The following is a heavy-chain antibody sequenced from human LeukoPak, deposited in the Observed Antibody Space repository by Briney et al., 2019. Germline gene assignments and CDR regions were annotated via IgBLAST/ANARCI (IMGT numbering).Heavy chain of an antibody. J-gene: IGHJ4*02. CDR2: INPSGGST. D-gene: IGHD1-26*01. Sequence: GASVKVSCKASGYTFTSYYMHWVRQAPGQGLEWMGIINPSGGSTSYTQKFQGRVTMTRDTSTSTVYMELSSLRSEDTAVYYCAREGELLYFDYWGQGTLVTVSS. CDR1: GYTFTSYY. CDR3: AREGELLYFDY. V-gene: IGHV1-46*01.